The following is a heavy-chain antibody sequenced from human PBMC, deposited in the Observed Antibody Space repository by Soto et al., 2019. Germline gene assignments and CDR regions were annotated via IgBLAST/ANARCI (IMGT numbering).Heavy chain of an antibody. D-gene: IGHD3-10*01. CDR2: ISAYNGNT. J-gene: IGHJ4*02. V-gene: IGHV1-18*01. Sequence: QVQLVQSGAEVKKPGASVKVSCKASGYTFTSYGISWVRQAPGQGLEWMGWISAYNGNTNYAQKLQGKVTMTTDTATSTAYMELRSLRSAAPAVYYCASKYYYGSGPWYGGQGTLVTVSS. CDR1: GYTFTSYG. CDR3: ASKYYYGSGPWY.